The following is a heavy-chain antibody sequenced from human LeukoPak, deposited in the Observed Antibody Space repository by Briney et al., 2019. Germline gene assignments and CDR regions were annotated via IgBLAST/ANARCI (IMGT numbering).Heavy chain of an antibody. CDR2: ISGSGGST. CDR1: GFTFSSYA. J-gene: IGHJ4*02. CDR3: AKLKYSYGPGGYFDY. Sequence: GGSLRLSCAASGFTFSSYAMSWVRQAPGKGLEWVSAISGSGGSTYYADSVKGRFTISRDNSKNTLYLRMNSLRAEDTAVYYCAKLKYSYGPGGYFDYWGQGTLVTVSS. V-gene: IGHV3-23*01. D-gene: IGHD5-18*01.